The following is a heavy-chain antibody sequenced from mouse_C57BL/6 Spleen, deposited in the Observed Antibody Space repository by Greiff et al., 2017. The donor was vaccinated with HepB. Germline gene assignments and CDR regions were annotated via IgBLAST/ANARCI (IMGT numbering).Heavy chain of an antibody. V-gene: IGHV1-26*01. CDR2: INPNNGGT. Sequence: VQLQQSGPELVKPGASVKISCKASGYTFTDYYMNWVKQSHGKSLEWIGDINPNNGGTSYNQKFKGKATLTVDKSSSTAYMELRSLTSEDSAVYYCARGGLHFDYWGQGTTLTVSS. J-gene: IGHJ2*01. CDR3: ARGGLHFDY. CDR1: GYTFTDYY.